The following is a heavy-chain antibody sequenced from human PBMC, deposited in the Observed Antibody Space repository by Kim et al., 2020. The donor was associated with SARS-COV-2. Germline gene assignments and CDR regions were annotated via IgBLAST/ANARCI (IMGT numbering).Heavy chain of an antibody. D-gene: IGHD3-10*01. V-gene: IGHV4-39*07. CDR2: IYYSGST. CDR1: GGSISSSSYY. J-gene: IGHJ4*02. CDR3: ARDMVGGVIGY. Sequence: SETLSLTCTVSGGSISSSSYYWGWIRQPPGKGLEWIGSIYYSGSTYYNPSLKSRVTISVDTSKNQFSLKLSSVTAADTAVYYCARDMVGGVIGYWGQGTLVTVSS.